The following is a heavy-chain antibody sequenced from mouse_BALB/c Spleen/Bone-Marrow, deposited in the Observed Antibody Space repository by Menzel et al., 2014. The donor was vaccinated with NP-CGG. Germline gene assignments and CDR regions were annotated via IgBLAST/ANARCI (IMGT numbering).Heavy chain of an antibody. CDR1: GFTFNTYA. Sequence: EVQGVESGGGLVQSKGSLKLSCAASGFTFNTYAMNWVRQAPGRGLEWVARIRSKSNNDPTYYADSVKDRFTSYRDDSQSMLNLQMNNLKTENTAMYYCVRQGDSYYNWYFDVWGAGTTVTVSS. J-gene: IGHJ1*01. D-gene: IGHD2-3*01. CDR2: IRSKSNNDPT. CDR3: VRQGDSYYNWYFDV. V-gene: IGHV10-1*02.